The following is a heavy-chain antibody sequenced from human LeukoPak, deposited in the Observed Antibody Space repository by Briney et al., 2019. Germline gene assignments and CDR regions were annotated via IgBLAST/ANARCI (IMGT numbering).Heavy chain of an antibody. Sequence: GRSLRLSCAASGFTFSSYGMHWVRQAPGKGLEWVAVIWYDGSNKYYADSVKGRFTISRDNSKNTLYLQMNSLRAEDTAVHYCARSRGIVVPAAMFDYWGQGTLVTVSS. V-gene: IGHV3-33*01. CDR3: ARSRGIVVPAAMFDY. CDR2: IWYDGSNK. J-gene: IGHJ4*02. D-gene: IGHD2-2*01. CDR1: GFTFSSYG.